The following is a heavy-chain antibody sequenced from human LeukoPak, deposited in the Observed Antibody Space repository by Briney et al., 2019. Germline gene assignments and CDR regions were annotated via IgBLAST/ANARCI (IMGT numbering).Heavy chain of an antibody. CDR1: GGSISSYD. J-gene: IGHJ4*02. CDR3: ARESVYYYDSSGSNAFDF. V-gene: IGHV4-59*12. Sequence: SETLSLTCTVSGGSISSYDWSWIRQPPGKGLEWIAYISDIGSINYNPSLKSRARISVDTSKNQFSLKLNSVTGADTAVYYCARESVYYYDSSGSNAFDFWGQGTLVTVSS. CDR2: ISDIGSI. D-gene: IGHD3-22*01.